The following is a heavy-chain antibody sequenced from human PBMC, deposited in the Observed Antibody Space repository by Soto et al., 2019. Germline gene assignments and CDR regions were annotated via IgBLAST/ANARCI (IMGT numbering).Heavy chain of an antibody. J-gene: IGHJ4*02. D-gene: IGHD6-19*01. CDR3: AKGPDSSGWYVFDY. V-gene: IGHV3-23*01. Sequence: GGSLRLSCAVSGFTFSNYAMSWVRQAPGKGLEWVSSISGSDGSTYYADSVKGQFAISRDNSKNTLYLQMNSLRGEDTAVYYCAKGPDSSGWYVFDYWGQGALVTVSS. CDR2: ISGSDGST. CDR1: GFTFSNYA.